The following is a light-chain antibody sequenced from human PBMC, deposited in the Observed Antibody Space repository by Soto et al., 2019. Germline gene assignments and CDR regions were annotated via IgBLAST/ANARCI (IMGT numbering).Light chain of an antibody. Sequence: DIQMTQSPSTLSASVGDRLSITCRASQSITNWLAWYQQKPGKAPKLLIYKASSLQSEVPSRFSGSASGPEFTLTISSLQPDDFATYYCQQYKIRSTFGQGTKVEV. V-gene: IGKV1-5*03. CDR2: KAS. CDR3: QQYKIRST. J-gene: IGKJ1*01. CDR1: QSITNW.